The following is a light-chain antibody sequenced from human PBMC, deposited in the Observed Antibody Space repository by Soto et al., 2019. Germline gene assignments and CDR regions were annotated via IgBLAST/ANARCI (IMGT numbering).Light chain of an antibody. CDR3: QQYTAWPLT. J-gene: IGKJ1*01. V-gene: IGKV3-20*01. CDR2: GIS. Sequence: EIVLTQSPATLSLSPGERATLSCRASQSVISTYLAWYQQKPGKAPRLLIHGISNRATGVPDRFSGSGSGTDFTLTISRLEPEDFAVYYCQQYTAWPLTFGQGTKVDIK. CDR1: QSVISTY.